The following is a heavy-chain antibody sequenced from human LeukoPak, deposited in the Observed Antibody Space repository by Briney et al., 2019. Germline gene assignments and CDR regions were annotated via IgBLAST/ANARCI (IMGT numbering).Heavy chain of an antibody. CDR2: ISNVGRST. V-gene: IGHV3-74*01. CDR3: TRGREGNYGLFDS. D-gene: IGHD3-10*01. Sequence: PGGSLRLSCAASGFSFNSYWMHWVRHAPGSGLVWVSRISNVGRSTSFADSVKGRFTISRDNAKNTLYLQMNSLSAEDTAVYYCTRGREGNYGLFDSWGQGTLVTVSS. CDR1: GFSFNSYW. J-gene: IGHJ4*02.